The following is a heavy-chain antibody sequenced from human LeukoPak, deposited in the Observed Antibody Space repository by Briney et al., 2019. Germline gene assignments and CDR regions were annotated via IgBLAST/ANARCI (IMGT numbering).Heavy chain of an antibody. J-gene: IGHJ4*02. CDR3: ARHWDSSGWNFDY. V-gene: IGHV4-39*01. D-gene: IGHD6-19*01. CDR1: GFTFSSHE. Sequence: GSLRLSCTASGFTFSSHEMNWVRQPPGKGLEWIGSMYYSGSTYYNPSLKSRVTISVDTSKNQFSLKLSSVTAADTAVYYCARHWDSSGWNFDYWGQGTLVTVSS. CDR2: MYYSGST.